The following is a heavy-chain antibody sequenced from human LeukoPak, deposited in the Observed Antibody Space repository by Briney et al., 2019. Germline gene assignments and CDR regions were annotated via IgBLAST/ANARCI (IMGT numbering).Heavy chain of an antibody. CDR3: ASLDRSEIP. D-gene: IGHD1-26*01. J-gene: IGHJ5*02. V-gene: IGHV3-64*01. Sequence: PGGSLRLSCVASGFSFDKFGMHWVRQAPGKGLKYVSSVSADESGKYYTKSVRGRFSISRDNSKNTMYLQLGNLRPDDMGIYYCASLDRSEIPWGPGTLVTVSS. CDR2: VSADESGK. CDR1: GFSFDKFG.